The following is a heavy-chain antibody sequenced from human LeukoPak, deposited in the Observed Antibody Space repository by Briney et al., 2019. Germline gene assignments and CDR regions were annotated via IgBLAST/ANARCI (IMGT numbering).Heavy chain of an antibody. J-gene: IGHJ5*01. D-gene: IGHD3-10*01. CDR1: GYTFTGYY. V-gene: IGHV1-24*01. CDR3: TTDVRVRGVIIRGWFDS. CDR2: FAHENGET. Sequence: ASVKVSCKASGYTFTGYYMHWVRQAPGQGLEWMGGFAHENGETTHAQKFEGRITMTEDTSTDTVYMELSSLRSEDTAVYYCTTDVRVRGVIIRGWFDSWGQGTLVTVSS.